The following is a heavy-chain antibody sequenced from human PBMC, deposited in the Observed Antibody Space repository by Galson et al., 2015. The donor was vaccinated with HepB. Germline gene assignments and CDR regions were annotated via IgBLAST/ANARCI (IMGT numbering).Heavy chain of an antibody. J-gene: IGHJ4*02. V-gene: IGHV3-7*01. CDR1: GFSFSTYW. Sequence: SLRLSCAASGFSFSTYWTSWVRQAPEKGLEWVANIRHDGSDISYVDSVKGRFTISRDNAYNSLYLQMNSLRAEDTAVYYCAKNPYYASNGYYSFDYWGRGTLVTVSS. D-gene: IGHD3-22*01. CDR3: AKNPYYASNGYYSFDY. CDR2: IRHDGSDI.